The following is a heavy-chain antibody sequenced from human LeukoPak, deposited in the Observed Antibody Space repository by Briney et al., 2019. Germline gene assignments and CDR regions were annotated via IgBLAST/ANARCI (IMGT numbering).Heavy chain of an antibody. Sequence: SETLSLTCAVYGGSFSGYYWSWIRQPPGKGLEWIGEINHSGSTNYNPSLKSRVTISVDTSKNQFSLKLSSVTAADTAVYYCARRLRITMVRGVREAAFDIWGQGTMVTVSS. D-gene: IGHD3-10*01. V-gene: IGHV4-34*01. CDR3: ARRLRITMVRGVREAAFDI. J-gene: IGHJ3*02. CDR2: INHSGST. CDR1: GGSFSGYY.